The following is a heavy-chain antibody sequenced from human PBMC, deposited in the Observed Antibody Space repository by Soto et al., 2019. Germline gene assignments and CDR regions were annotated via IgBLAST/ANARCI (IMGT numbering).Heavy chain of an antibody. CDR1: GFTFSSYW. CDR3: AKHSSGYYKNWFDP. V-gene: IGHV3-7*03. J-gene: IGHJ5*02. Sequence: EVQLVESGGGLVQPGGSLRLSCAASGFTFSSYWMSWVRQAPGKGLEWVANIKQDGSEKYYVDSVKGRFTISRDNAKNSLYLQMNSLRAEDTAVYYCAKHSSGYYKNWFDPWGQGTLVTVSS. D-gene: IGHD3-22*01. CDR2: IKQDGSEK.